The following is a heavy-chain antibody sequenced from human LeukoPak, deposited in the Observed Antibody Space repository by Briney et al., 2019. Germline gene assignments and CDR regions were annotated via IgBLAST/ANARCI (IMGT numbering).Heavy chain of an antibody. V-gene: IGHV4-34*01. D-gene: IGHD2-21*01. CDR1: GGSFSGYY. CDR2: INHSGNT. CDR3: ASADWAYWFDP. J-gene: IGHJ5*02. Sequence: SETLSLTCAVYGGSFSGYYWSWIRQPPGKGLEWIGEINHSGNTNYNPSLKSRVTISVDTSKNQFSLKLGSVTAADTAVYYCASADWAYWFDPWGQGTLVTVSS.